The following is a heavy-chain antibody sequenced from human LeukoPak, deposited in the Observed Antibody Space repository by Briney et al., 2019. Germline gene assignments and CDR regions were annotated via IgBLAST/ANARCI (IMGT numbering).Heavy chain of an antibody. V-gene: IGHV3-9*03. CDR2: ISWNSGSI. D-gene: IGHD5-12*01. J-gene: IGHJ4*02. CDR3: AKSPGYSGYDGADY. CDR1: GFTFDDYA. Sequence: GGSLRLSCAASGFTFDDYAMHWARQAPGKGLEWVSGISWNSGSIGYADSVKGRFTISRDNAKNSLYLQMNSLRAEDMALYYCAKSPGYSGYDGADYWGQGTLVTVSS.